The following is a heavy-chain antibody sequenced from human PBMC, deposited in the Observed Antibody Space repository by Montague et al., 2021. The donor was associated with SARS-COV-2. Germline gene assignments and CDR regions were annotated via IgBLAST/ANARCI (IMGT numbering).Heavy chain of an antibody. D-gene: IGHD3-16*01. V-gene: IGHV4-4*07. CDR1: GVSITSYY. Sequence: SETLSLTCSISGVSITSYYWSWVRQPAGKGLEWIGYIYASGSTNYSPSHKSRVRLSIDNPKNQFSLKLESLTAADTAVYYCVRDGGNWYYFDYWGQGALVTVSS. CDR3: VRDGGNWYYFDY. CDR2: IYASGST. J-gene: IGHJ4*02.